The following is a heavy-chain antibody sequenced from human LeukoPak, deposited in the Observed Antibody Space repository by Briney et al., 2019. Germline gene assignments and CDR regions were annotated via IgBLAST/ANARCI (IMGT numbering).Heavy chain of an antibody. CDR2: IYYSGST. Sequence: PSQTLSLTCTVSGGSISSGGYYWSWIRQPPGKGLEWIGYIYYSGSTNYNPSLKSRVTISVDTSKNQFSLKLSSVTAADTAVYYCARWSSGWSNDAFDIWGQGTMVTVSS. CDR3: ARWSSGWSNDAFDI. CDR1: GGSISSGGYY. V-gene: IGHV4-61*08. J-gene: IGHJ3*02. D-gene: IGHD6-19*01.